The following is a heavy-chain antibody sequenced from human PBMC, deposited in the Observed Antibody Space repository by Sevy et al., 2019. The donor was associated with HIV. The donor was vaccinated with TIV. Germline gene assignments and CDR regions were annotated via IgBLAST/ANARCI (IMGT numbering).Heavy chain of an antibody. CDR3: ARGGSYYYDSSGTDALDI. Sequence: GGSLRLSCAASGFTFSNYWMHWVRQAPGKGLVWVSRINSDGSSTRYADFVKGRFTISRDNAKNTLYLQMNSLRGDETELYYCARGGSYYYDSSGTDALDIWGQGTMVTVSS. J-gene: IGHJ3*02. D-gene: IGHD3-22*01. CDR2: INSDGSST. V-gene: IGHV3-74*01. CDR1: GFTFSNYW.